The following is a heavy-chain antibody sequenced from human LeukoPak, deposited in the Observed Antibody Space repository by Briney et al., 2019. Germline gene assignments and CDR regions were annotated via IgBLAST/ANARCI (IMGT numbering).Heavy chain of an antibody. CDR2: ISSSSSYT. Sequence: GVSLRLSCAASGFTFSAYYMSWIRPAPGNGLEWVSNISSSSSYTNYADSVKGRITISRDKAKNSLYLQMNSLRAEDTAVYYCVRLLWFGELALNYFDYWGQGTLVTVSS. V-gene: IGHV3-11*03. CDR3: VRLLWFGELALNYFDY. CDR1: GFTFSAYY. D-gene: IGHD3-10*01. J-gene: IGHJ4*02.